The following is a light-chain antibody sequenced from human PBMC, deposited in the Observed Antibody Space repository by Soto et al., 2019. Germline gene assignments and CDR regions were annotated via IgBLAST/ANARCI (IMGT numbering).Light chain of an antibody. CDR2: AAS. J-gene: IGKJ4*01. V-gene: IGKV1-39*01. Sequence: DIQMTQSPSSLSASVGDRVTITCRASQTINNYLNWYQQKPGKAPKLLIYAASSLQGGVPSRFSGSGSFTDFILTISSLQREEGAIYDWQQSSSTVLTFGGGTKLQI. CDR3: QQSSSTVLT. CDR1: QTINNY.